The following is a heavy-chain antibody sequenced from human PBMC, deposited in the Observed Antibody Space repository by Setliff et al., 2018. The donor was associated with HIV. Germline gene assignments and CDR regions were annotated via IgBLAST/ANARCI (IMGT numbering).Heavy chain of an antibody. CDR2: IKADGSEK. V-gene: IGHV3-7*01. Sequence: PGGSLRLSCVASGFPFSTYWMNWVRQAPGKGLEWVANIKADGSEKYYVDSVKGRFTVSRDNARNSLFLQMNNLRVEDTAVYYCATRPPTDYWGQGTLVTVSS. CDR1: GFPFSTYW. J-gene: IGHJ4*02. CDR3: ATRPPTDY.